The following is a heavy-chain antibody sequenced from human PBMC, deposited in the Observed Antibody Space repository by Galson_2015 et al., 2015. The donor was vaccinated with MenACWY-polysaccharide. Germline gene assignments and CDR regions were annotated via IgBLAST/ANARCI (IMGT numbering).Heavy chain of an antibody. Sequence: SLRLSCAASGFTFSGSAMHWVRQAPGKGLEWVANINKDGREKNYVDSVKGRFTNSRDNAKNSLYLQMNSLRAEDTAVYYCTRRLVRGVIIRDFDSWGQGTLVTVSS. CDR2: INKDGREK. J-gene: IGHJ4*02. CDR1: GFTFSGSA. CDR3: TRRLVRGVIIRDFDS. V-gene: IGHV3-7*01. D-gene: IGHD3-10*01.